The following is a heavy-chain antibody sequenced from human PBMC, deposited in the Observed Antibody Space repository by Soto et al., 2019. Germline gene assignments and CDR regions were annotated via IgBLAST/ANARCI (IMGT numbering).Heavy chain of an antibody. J-gene: IGHJ4*02. Sequence: QVQLVQSGTEVKKPGASVKVSCKASGYAFTGHYVQWVRQAPGQGLEWMGGIIPVFGTPSYAQKFQGRVTMIADKSSSTAYMELRNLRSEDTAMYYCARPADYVSGFSQWGQGTLVTVSS. V-gene: IGHV1-69*06. D-gene: IGHD3-16*01. CDR3: ARPADYVSGFSQ. CDR1: GYAFTGHY. CDR2: IIPVFGTP.